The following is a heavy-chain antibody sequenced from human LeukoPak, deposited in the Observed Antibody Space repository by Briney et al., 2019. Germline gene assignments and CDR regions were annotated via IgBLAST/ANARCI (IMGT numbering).Heavy chain of an antibody. J-gene: IGHJ4*02. D-gene: IGHD3-10*01. V-gene: IGHV3-30-3*01. CDR1: GFTFSSYA. Sequence: GGSLRLSCAASGFTFSSYAMHWVRQAPGKGLEWVAVISYDGSNKYYADSVKGRFTISRDNSKNTLYLQMNSLRAEDTAVYYCARDYSSGTAMFRSRPFDYWGQGTLVTVSS. CDR2: ISYDGSNK. CDR3: ARDYSSGTAMFRSRPFDY.